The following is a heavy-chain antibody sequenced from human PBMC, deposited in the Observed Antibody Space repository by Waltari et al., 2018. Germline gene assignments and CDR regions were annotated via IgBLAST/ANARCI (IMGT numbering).Heavy chain of an antibody. D-gene: IGHD6-13*01. V-gene: IGHV3-9*01. J-gene: IGHJ3*02. CDR1: GFTFNDYA. CDR2: ISWNSGSI. CDR3: AKAKIAAAGYDAFDI. Sequence: EVQLVESGGGLVQPGRSLRLSCAASGFTFNDYAMHWVRHAPGKGLEWVSGISWNSGSIGYADSVKGRFTISRDNAKNSLYLKMNSLRAEDTALYYCAKAKIAAAGYDAFDIWGQGTMVTVSS.